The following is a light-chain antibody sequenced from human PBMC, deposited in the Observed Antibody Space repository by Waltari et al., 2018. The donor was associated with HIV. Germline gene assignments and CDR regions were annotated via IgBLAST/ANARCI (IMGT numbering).Light chain of an antibody. Sequence: SFDLTQPPSVSVSPGQTATITCSGEKLGDTYTSWYQQKPVHSPVMVIFQDTRRPSGIPERCSGSYSGDTATLTISGTQTLDEAYYYCQAWDTNTAQVVFGGGTKLTVL. J-gene: IGLJ2*01. CDR2: QDT. CDR3: QAWDTNTAQVV. CDR1: KLGDTY. V-gene: IGLV3-1*01.